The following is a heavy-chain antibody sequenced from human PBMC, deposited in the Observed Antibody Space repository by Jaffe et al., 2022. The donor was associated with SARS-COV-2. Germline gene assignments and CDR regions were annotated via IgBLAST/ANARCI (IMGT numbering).Heavy chain of an antibody. Sequence: QLQLQESGPGLVKPSETLSLICTVSGGSIRSSSYYWGWIRQPPGKGLEWIGIIDYSGSTYYNPSLKSRVTFSVDTSKNQFSLNLNSVTAADTAMYYCARHPEASVSYGSGSYYYYYYMDVWGKGTTVTVSS. CDR2: IDYSGST. J-gene: IGHJ6*03. D-gene: IGHD3-10*01. CDR1: GGSIRSSSYY. CDR3: ARHPEASVSYGSGSYYYYYYMDV. V-gene: IGHV4-39*01.